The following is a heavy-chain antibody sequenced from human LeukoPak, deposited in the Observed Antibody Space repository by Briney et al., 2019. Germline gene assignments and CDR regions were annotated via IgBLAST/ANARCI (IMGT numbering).Heavy chain of an antibody. CDR3: ASINTVRRHDY. CDR2: IIPILGIA. V-gene: IGHV1-69*02. Sequence: ASVKVSCKASGGTFSSYTISWVRQAPGQGLEWMGRIIPILGIANYAQKFQGRVTITVDKSTSTAYMELSSLRSEDTAVYYCASINTVRRHDYWGQGTLVTVSS. CDR1: GGTFSSYT. J-gene: IGHJ4*02. D-gene: IGHD4-17*01.